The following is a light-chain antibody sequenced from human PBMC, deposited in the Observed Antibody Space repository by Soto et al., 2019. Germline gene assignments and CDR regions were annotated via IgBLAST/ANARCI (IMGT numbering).Light chain of an antibody. J-gene: IGLJ1*01. V-gene: IGLV2-14*01. Sequence: QSVLTQPASVSGSPGQSITISCTGTSSDVGGYNYVSWYQQHPGKAPKLMIYEVSNRPSGVSNRFSGSKSGNTASLTISGPQAEGEADYYCSSYTSSSPYVFGTGTKVTVL. CDR3: SSYTSSSPYV. CDR1: SSDVGGYNY. CDR2: EVS.